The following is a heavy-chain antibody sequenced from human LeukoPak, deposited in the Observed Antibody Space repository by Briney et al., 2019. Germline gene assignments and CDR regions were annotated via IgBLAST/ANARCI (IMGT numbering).Heavy chain of an antibody. CDR1: GYTFTGY. V-gene: IGHV1-2*02. D-gene: IGHD1-26*01. CDR3: ARIPGSGTYSPFDY. Sequence: ASVKVSCKASGYTFTGYMHWVRQAPGQGLEWMGWISPDKGGTNYAQKFQGRVTMTSDTSVSTAYMELSSLRSDDTAVYYCARIPGSGTYSPFDYWGQGTLVTVSS. J-gene: IGHJ4*02. CDR2: ISPDKGGT.